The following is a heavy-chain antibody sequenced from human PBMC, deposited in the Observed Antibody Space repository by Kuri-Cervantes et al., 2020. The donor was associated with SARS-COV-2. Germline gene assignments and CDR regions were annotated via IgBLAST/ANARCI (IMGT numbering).Heavy chain of an antibody. CDR2: ISTYNGNT. D-gene: IGHD7-27*01. Sequence: ASVKVSCKASGGTFSSYAISWVRQAPGQGLEWMGRISTYNGNTNYAQKLQGRVTMTTDTSTSTAYMEMRSLRLDDTAVYYCARDKDWGYGFDIWGQGTMVTVSS. J-gene: IGHJ3*02. CDR3: ARDKDWGYGFDI. V-gene: IGHV1-18*01. CDR1: GGTFSSYA.